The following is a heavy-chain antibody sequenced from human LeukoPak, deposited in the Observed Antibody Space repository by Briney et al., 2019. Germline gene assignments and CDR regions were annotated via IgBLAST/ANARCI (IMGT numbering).Heavy chain of an antibody. V-gene: IGHV4-59*01. D-gene: IGHD6-6*01. CDR2: IYYSGST. CDR3: ARTGVASRPFDY. CDR1: GGSISPYY. Sequence: SETLSLTCTVSGGSISPYYWNWIRQPPGKGLEWIGYIYYSGSTNYNPSLQSRFTISVDTSKNQLSLKLSSVTAADTAVYFCARTGVASRPFDYWGQGTLVTVSS. J-gene: IGHJ4*02.